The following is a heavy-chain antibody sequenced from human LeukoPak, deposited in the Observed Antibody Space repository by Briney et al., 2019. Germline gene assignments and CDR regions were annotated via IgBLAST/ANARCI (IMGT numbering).Heavy chain of an antibody. CDR1: GGSISSGGYS. J-gene: IGHJ4*02. D-gene: IGHD4-17*01. Sequence: SETLSLTCAVSGGSISSGGYSWSWIRQPPGKGLEWIGYIYHSGSTYYNPSLKSRVTISVDRSKNQFSLKLGSVTAADTAVYYCARNYYGDFDYWGQGTLVTVSS. CDR2: IYHSGST. CDR3: ARNYYGDFDY. V-gene: IGHV4-30-2*01.